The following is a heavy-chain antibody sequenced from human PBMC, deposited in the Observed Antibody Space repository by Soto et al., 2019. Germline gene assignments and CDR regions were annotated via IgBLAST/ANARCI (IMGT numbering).Heavy chain of an antibody. Sequence: GGSLRLSCAASGFIFSNYGMHWVRQAPGKGLEWVAVIWYDGSNKYYADSVKGRFTISRDNSKNTLYLQMNSLRAEDTAVYYCVRDVRGGAFDIWGQGTMVTVSS. CDR2: IWYDGSNK. J-gene: IGHJ3*02. CDR3: VRDVRGGAFDI. CDR1: GFIFSNYG. D-gene: IGHD3-16*01. V-gene: IGHV3-33*01.